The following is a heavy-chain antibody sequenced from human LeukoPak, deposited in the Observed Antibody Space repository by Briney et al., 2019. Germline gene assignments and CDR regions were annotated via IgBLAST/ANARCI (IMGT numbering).Heavy chain of an antibody. D-gene: IGHD6-19*01. CDR3: ARDPVAVAGTGSEAFDI. J-gene: IGHJ3*02. CDR2: INPNSGGT. CDR1: GYTFTGYY. V-gene: IGHV1-2*02. Sequence: GASVRLSCTASGYTFTGYYMHWVRQAPGQGLEWMGWINPNSGGTNYAQKFQGRVTMTRDTSISTAYMELSRLRSDDTAVYYCARDPVAVAGTGSEAFDICGQGTMVTVSS.